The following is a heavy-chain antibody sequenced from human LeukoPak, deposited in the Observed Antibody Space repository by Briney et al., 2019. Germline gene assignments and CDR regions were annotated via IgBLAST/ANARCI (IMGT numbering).Heavy chain of an antibody. CDR1: GFTVSSNY. CDR3: ARVVHYYDGTSLTHDAFDI. CDR2: IYSGGTT. J-gene: IGHJ3*02. D-gene: IGHD3-22*01. Sequence: GGSLRLSCAASGFTVSSNYMSCVRQAPGKGLEWVSIIYSGGTTHYADSVKGRFTISRDNSKNRLFLQMNSLRTEDTAVYYCARVVHYYDGTSLTHDAFDIWGQGTMVTVSS. V-gene: IGHV3-66*02.